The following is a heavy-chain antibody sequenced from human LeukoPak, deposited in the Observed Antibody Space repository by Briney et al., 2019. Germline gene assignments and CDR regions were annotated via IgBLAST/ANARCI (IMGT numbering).Heavy chain of an antibody. CDR2: IYYGGIT. CDR3: ARYSSNWQFDN. D-gene: IGHD6-13*01. V-gene: IGHV4-59*08. Sequence: SETLSLTCTVSGGSITTYYWSWIRQPPGKGLEWIGYIYYGGITKYNPSLKSRVTISADTSKNQFSLNLDSVTAADTAVYYCARYSSNWQFDNWGQGTLVTVSS. J-gene: IGHJ4*02. CDR1: GGSITTYY.